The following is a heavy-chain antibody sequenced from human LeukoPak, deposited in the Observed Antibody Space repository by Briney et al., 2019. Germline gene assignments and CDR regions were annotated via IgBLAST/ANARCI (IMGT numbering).Heavy chain of an antibody. J-gene: IGHJ6*03. V-gene: IGHV3-11*04. CDR3: AKVGTNLARYYYYYMDV. Sequence: GGSLRLSCAASGFSFGDYYMSWIRQAPGKGLELVSYISGAGSIIYNIDSVKGRFTISRDNAKKSLYLQMNSLRAEDTAVYYCAKVGTNLARYYYYYMDVWGKGTTVTVSS. D-gene: IGHD1-14*01. CDR1: GFSFGDYY. CDR2: ISGAGSII.